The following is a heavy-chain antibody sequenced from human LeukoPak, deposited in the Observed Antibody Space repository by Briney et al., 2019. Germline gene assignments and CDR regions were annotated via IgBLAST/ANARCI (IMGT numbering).Heavy chain of an antibody. CDR2: IYHSGST. CDR1: GYSISSGAH. Sequence: PSETLSLICAVSGYSISSGAHWAWIRQPPGKGLEWIGSIYHSGSTYYNPSLKSRVTISVDTSKNQFSLKLSSVTAADTAVYFCARGGYYYYYMDVWGKGTTVTVSS. V-gene: IGHV4-38-2*01. D-gene: IGHD3-16*01. J-gene: IGHJ6*03. CDR3: ARGGYYYYYMDV.